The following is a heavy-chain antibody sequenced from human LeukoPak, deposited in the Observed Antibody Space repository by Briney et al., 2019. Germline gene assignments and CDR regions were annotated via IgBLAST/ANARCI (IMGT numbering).Heavy chain of an antibody. V-gene: IGHV4-59*01. J-gene: IGHJ3*02. Sequence: KPSETLSLTCTVSGRSISGYYWSWIRQPPGKGREWIGYIYYSGSTNYNPSLKSRVTISVDTSKNQFSLKLSSVTAADTAVYYCARASLRAFDIWGQGTMVTVSS. CDR1: GRSISGYY. CDR2: IYYSGST. CDR3: ARASLRAFDI.